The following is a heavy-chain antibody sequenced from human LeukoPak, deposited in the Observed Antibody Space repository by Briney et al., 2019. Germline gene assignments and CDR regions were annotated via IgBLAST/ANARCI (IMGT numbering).Heavy chain of an antibody. J-gene: IGHJ4*02. Sequence: SETLSLTCTVSGDSISSSNSYWGWIRQPPGKGLEWIGSIYYSGNTYYNASLKSRVTISVDTSKNQFSLKLTSVTAADTAVYYCARQTGSGLFTLPGGQGTLVTVSS. D-gene: IGHD3-10*01. V-gene: IGHV4-39*01. CDR2: IYYSGNT. CDR1: GDSISSSNSY. CDR3: ARQTGSGLFTLP.